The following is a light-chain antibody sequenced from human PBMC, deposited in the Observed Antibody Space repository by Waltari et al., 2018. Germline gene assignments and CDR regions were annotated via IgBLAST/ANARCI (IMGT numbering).Light chain of an antibody. V-gene: IGKV3-20*01. CDR3: QHYGTSPPFT. J-gene: IGKJ3*01. CDR1: QSFSASY. Sequence: DIVLTQSPATLSLSPGERATLPCRASQSFSASYLAWYQPKPGQAPRLLIYGASSRATGIPDRFSGSGSGTDFTLTISSLEPEDFAVYYCQHYGTSPPFTFGPGTKVDIK. CDR2: GAS.